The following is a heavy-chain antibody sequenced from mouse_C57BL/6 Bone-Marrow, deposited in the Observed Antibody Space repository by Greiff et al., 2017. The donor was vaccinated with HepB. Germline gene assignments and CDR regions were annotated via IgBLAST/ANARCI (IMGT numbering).Heavy chain of an antibody. D-gene: IGHD1-1*01. Sequence: QVQLQQPGAELVRPGTSVKLSCKASGYTFTSYWMHWVKQRPGQGLEWIGVIDPSDSYTNYNQKFKGKATLTVDTSSSTAYMQLSSLTSEDSAVYYCARDTTVVPEAMDYWGQGTSVTVSS. J-gene: IGHJ4*01. CDR3: ARDTTVVPEAMDY. CDR2: IDPSDSYT. CDR1: GYTFTSYW. V-gene: IGHV1-59*01.